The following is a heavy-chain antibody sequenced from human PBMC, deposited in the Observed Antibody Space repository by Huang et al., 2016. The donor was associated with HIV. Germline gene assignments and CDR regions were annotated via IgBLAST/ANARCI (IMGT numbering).Heavy chain of an antibody. J-gene: IGHJ4*02. D-gene: IGHD3-3*01. CDR1: GGSISTHY. CDR2: IEYLWGT. V-gene: IGHV4-59*11. CDR3: ARDHHDFWRGYRRMYFFDH. Sequence: QVQLQESGPGLVKPSETLSLTCTVSGGSISTHYWSWIRQPPGKGLEWMGSIEYLWGTNSSPRPKSRVTILLDTSKNQFSLRVNSVTAADTAMYYCARDHHDFWRGYRRMYFFDHWGQGTLVTVSS.